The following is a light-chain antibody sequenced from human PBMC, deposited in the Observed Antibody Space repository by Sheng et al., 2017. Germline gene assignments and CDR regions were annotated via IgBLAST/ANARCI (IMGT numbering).Light chain of an antibody. V-gene: IGKV1-33*01. Sequence: DIQMTQSPSSLSASVGDRVTITCQASQDISNYLNWYQQKPGKAPKLLIYDASNLETGVPSRFSGSGSGTDFTFTISSLQPEDIATYYCQKYNSAPFTFGLGTKVDIK. J-gene: IGKJ3*01. CDR1: QDISNY. CDR3: QKYNSAPFT. CDR2: DAS.